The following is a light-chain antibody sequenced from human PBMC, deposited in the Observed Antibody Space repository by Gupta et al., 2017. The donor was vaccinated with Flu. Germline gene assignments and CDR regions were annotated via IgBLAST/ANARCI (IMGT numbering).Light chain of an antibody. CDR2: GAS. Sequence: GDRVTITCRASQSIGRFLNWYQQKPGEAPKVLINGASSLQSGVPSTSSGSGSGTDFILTISSLQPEDFATYYCQQSYSSPYTFGQGTKLEI. J-gene: IGKJ2*01. V-gene: IGKV1-39*01. CDR1: QSIGRF. CDR3: QQSYSSPYT.